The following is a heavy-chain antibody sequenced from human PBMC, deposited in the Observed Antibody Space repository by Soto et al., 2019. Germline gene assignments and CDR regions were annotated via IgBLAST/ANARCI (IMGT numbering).Heavy chain of an antibody. V-gene: IGHV5-51*01. CDR3: ARHFYDYVWGSYRPNWFDP. Sequence: EVQLVQSGAEVKKPGESLKISCKGSGYSFTSYWIGWVRQMPGKGLEWMGIIYPGDSDTRYSPSFQGQVTISADQSISTAYLQWSSLTDSDTAMYYCARHFYDYVWGSYRPNWFDPWGQGTLVTVSS. D-gene: IGHD3-16*02. CDR2: IYPGDSDT. J-gene: IGHJ5*02. CDR1: GYSFTSYW.